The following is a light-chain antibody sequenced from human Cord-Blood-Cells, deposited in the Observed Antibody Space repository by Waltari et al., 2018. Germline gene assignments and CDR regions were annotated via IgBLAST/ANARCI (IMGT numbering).Light chain of an antibody. J-gene: IGLJ2*01. Sequence: SYELTQPPSVSVSPGQTASITCSGDKLGDKYACWYQQKPGQSPVLVIYQDSKWTSGIPERFSGSNSGNTATLTISGTQAMDEADYYCQAWDSSTVVFGGGTKLTVL. CDR3: QAWDSSTVV. CDR1: KLGDKY. V-gene: IGLV3-1*01. CDR2: QDS.